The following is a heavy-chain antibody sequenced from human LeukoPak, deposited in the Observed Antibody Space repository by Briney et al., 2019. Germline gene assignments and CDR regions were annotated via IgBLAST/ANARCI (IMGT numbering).Heavy chain of an antibody. CDR2: INQYGSDK. J-gene: IGHJ5*02. CDR3: ARMGGTYWGREVNWFDP. Sequence: GGSLRLSCAASGFTFNTYWMSWIRQAPGKGLEWVANINQYGSDKYYADSVKGRFTISRENGQSSLYLQMDSLRPDDTAVYYCARMGGTYWGREVNWFDPWGQGTLVTVSS. CDR1: GFTFNTYW. D-gene: IGHD7-27*01. V-gene: IGHV3-7*01.